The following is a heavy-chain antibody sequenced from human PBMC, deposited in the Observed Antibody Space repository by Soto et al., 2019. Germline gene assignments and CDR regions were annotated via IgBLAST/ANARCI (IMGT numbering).Heavy chain of an antibody. D-gene: IGHD5-18*01. Sequence: QLHLQESGPGLVKPSETLSLDCIVTGDSIGGSRYFWGWIRQPPGKGLEWIGTIADDGRNFYNPSLASRIIVSADTSKNQFSVTLISVTATDTAMYYCARHADTPLIKTPLAFEIWGQGTMVTVSS. CDR3: ARHADTPLIKTPLAFEI. CDR1: GDSIGGSRYF. J-gene: IGHJ3*02. CDR2: IADDGRN. V-gene: IGHV4-39*01.